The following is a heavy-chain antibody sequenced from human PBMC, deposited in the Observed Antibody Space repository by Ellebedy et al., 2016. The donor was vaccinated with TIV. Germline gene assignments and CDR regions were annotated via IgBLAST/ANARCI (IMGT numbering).Heavy chain of an antibody. V-gene: IGHV1-46*01. CDR1: GYTFINYY. CDR3: ATYGSGTHADFDY. J-gene: IGHJ4*02. Sequence: ASVKVSCXASGYTFINYYMHWVRQAPGQGPEWMGVINPRNGGTTYAQKVQGRVTMTRDTSTSTVYMDLSSLISDDTAVYYCATYGSGTHADFDYWGQGTLVAVSS. CDR2: INPRNGGT. D-gene: IGHD3-10*01.